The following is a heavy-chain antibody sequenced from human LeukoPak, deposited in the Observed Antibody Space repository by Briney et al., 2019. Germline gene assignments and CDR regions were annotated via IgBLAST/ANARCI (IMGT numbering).Heavy chain of an antibody. Sequence: GGSLRLSCAASGFTVSSNYMSWVRQAPGKGLEWGSVIYSGGSTYYADYVKGRFTISRDNAKNTLYLQMNSLRAEDTAVYYCARDHHRLEYSSGWSPPDYWGQGTLVTVSS. CDR1: GFTVSSNY. D-gene: IGHD6-19*01. CDR2: IYSGGST. V-gene: IGHV3-53*01. J-gene: IGHJ4*02. CDR3: ARDHHRLEYSSGWSPPDY.